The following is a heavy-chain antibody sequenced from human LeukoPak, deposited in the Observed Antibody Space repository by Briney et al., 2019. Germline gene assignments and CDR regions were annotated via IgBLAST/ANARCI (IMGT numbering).Heavy chain of an antibody. V-gene: IGHV3-7*01. J-gene: IGHJ6*02. D-gene: IGHD6-13*01. CDR1: GFTFSSYW. CDR2: IRQDGSEK. CDR3: ARNSAPLTIAAVGMDV. Sequence: GGSLRLSCAASGFTFSSYWMNWVRQAPGKGLEWVADIRQDGSEKNYVASVKGRFTISRDNTKNSVYLQMNSLRGEGTAIYYCARNSAPLTIAAVGMDVWGQGTTVAVS.